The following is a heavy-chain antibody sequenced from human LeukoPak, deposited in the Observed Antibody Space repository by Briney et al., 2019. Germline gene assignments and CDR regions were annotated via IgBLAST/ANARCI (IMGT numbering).Heavy chain of an antibody. Sequence: TTSETLSLTCTVSGGSISSSSYYWGWIRQPPGKGLEWIGYIYYSGSTYYNPSLKSRVTISVDTSKNQFSLKLSSVTAADTAVYYCARGMALFDYWGQGTLVTVSS. V-gene: IGHV4-31*03. CDR2: IYYSGST. CDR1: GGSISSSSYY. CDR3: ARGMALFDY. D-gene: IGHD2-8*01. J-gene: IGHJ4*02.